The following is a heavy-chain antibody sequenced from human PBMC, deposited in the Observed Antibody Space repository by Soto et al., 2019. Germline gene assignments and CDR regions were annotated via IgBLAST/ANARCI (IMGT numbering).Heavy chain of an antibody. V-gene: IGHV1-46*04. CDR3: AREVSTGVGANEY. D-gene: IGHD1-26*01. Sequence: QVQLVQSRAEVKEPGASVKISCKASGFSFTSYFMHWVRQAPGQGLEWMGMIYPNGDKTIFAQQLEGRVTMTKDTSTSTLFMELSGLRSEDTAVYFCAREVSTGVGANEYWGQGTLVTVSS. J-gene: IGHJ4*02. CDR2: IYPNGDKT. CDR1: GFSFTSYF.